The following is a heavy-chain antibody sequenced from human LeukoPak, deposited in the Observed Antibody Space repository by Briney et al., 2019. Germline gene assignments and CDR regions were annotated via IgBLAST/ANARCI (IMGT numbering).Heavy chain of an antibody. CDR2: MNPNSGNT. J-gene: IGHJ4*02. D-gene: IGHD1-26*01. CDR1: GYTFTSYD. V-gene: IGHV1-8*01. Sequence: ASVKVSCKASGYTFTSYDINWVRQATGQGLEWMGWMNPNSGNTGYAQKFQGRVTMTRNTSISTAYMELSSLRSEDTAVYYCARGASRWELPGYYFDSWGQGTLVTVAS. CDR3: ARGASRWELPGYYFDS.